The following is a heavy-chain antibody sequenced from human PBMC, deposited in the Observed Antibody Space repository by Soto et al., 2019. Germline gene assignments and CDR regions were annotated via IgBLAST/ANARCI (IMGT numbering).Heavy chain of an antibody. CDR2: INHSGST. D-gene: IGHD6-13*01. CDR3: ARAKYSSSWYKGPIFDY. CDR1: GGSFSGYY. Sequence: SETLSLTCAVYGGSFSGYYWSWIRQPPGKGLEWIGEINHSGSTNYNPSLKSRVTISVDTSKKQFSLKLSSVTAADTAVYYCARAKYSSSWYKGPIFDYWGQGTLVTVSS. J-gene: IGHJ4*02. V-gene: IGHV4-34*01.